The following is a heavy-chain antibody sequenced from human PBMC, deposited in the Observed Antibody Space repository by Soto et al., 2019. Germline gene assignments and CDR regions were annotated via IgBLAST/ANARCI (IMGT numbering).Heavy chain of an antibody. CDR1: GYTFTSYG. Sequence: ASVKVSCKASGYTFTSYGISWVRQAPGQGLEWMGWISAYNGNTNYAQKLQGRVTMTTDTSTSTAYMELRSLRSDDTAVYYCARVEWYSYGPYYYGMDVWGQGTTVTVSS. J-gene: IGHJ6*02. V-gene: IGHV1-18*01. CDR2: ISAYNGNT. D-gene: IGHD5-18*01. CDR3: ARVEWYSYGPYYYGMDV.